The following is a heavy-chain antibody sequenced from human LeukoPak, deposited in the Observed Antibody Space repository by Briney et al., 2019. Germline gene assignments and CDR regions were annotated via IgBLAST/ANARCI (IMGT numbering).Heavy chain of an antibody. Sequence: SENLSLNCTVSGGSSSSYYWSWIRNRAGKGLEWIVSLYPSSRTNYNPFLNSRVTMSVNTTKNHFSLKLSPVTAADTAVYYCARLKTMLSYYSMDDWGQGTTVTVSS. CDR2: LYPSSRT. J-gene: IGHJ6*02. CDR1: GGSSSSYY. V-gene: IGHV4-4*07. CDR3: ARLKTMLSYYSMDD. D-gene: IGHD1-14*01.